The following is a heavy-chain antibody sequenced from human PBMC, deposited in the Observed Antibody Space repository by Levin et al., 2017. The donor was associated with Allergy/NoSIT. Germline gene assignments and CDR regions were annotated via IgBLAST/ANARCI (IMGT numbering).Heavy chain of an antibody. CDR1: GGSFSGYY. V-gene: IGHV4-34*01. CDR2: INHSGST. J-gene: IGHJ4*02. Sequence: PSETLSLTCAVYGGSFSGYYWSWIRQPPGKGLEWIGEINHSGSTNYNPSLKSRVTISVDTSKNQFSLKLSSVTAADTAVYYCARGGWSGWYRGYFDYWGQGTLVTVSS. D-gene: IGHD6-19*01. CDR3: ARGGWSGWYRGYFDY.